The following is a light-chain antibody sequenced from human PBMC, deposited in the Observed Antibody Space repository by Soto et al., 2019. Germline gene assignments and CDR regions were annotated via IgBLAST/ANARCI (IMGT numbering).Light chain of an antibody. CDR3: QQYGDSPLT. CDR1: QSASSTY. CDR2: GAS. V-gene: IGKV3-20*01. Sequence: DIVLTQSPGTLSLPPGERATLSCRVSQSASSTYLAWYQQKPGQAPRLLIYGASNRATGIPDRFSGSGSGTDFTLTISRLEPEDFAVYYCQQYGDSPLTFGGGTKVEIK. J-gene: IGKJ4*01.